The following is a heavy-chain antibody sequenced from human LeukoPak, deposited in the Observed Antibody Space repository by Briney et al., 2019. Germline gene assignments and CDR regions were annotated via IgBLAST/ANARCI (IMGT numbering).Heavy chain of an antibody. V-gene: IGHV4-34*12. CDR1: GGSFSGYY. D-gene: IGHD6-19*01. J-gene: IGHJ4*02. CDR3: VREREKQWLF. CDR2: IFHTGSA. Sequence: SETLSLTCAVYGGSFSGYYWGWIRQPPGKGLEYIGSIFHTGSADYNPSLKSRVTLSVDTSKNQFSLKLNSVTAADTAVYYCVREREKQWLFWGQGTLVPVSS.